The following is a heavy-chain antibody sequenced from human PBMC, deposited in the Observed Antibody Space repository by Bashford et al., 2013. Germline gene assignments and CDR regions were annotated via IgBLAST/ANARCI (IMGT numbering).Heavy chain of an antibody. Sequence: WVRQAPGQGLEWMGWISAYNGNTNYAQKLQGRVTMTTDTSTSTAYMELRSLRSDDTAVYYCARLIFSVGESMVQGIDYWGQGTLVTVSS. CDR2: ISAYNGNT. D-gene: IGHD3-10*01. V-gene: IGHV1-18*01. CDR3: ARLIFSVGESMVQGIDY. J-gene: IGHJ4*02.